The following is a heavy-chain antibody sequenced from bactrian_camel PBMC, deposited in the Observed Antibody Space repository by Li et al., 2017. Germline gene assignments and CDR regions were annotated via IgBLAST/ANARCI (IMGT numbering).Heavy chain of an antibody. V-gene: IGHV3S1*01. CDR3: AAQFYRESYQGDYCRNVASDFLN. Sequence: VQLVESGGGLAQPGASLTLSCLASGFQYSSYSMYWVRQAPGKGLEWVGVIERSGYVPYREGLKGRFTISRDNAKNTVYLQMNSLKSEDTATYYCAAQFYRESYQGDYCRNVASDFLNWGQGTQVTVS. D-gene: IGHD3*01. J-gene: IGHJ4*01. CDR1: GFQYSSYS. CDR2: IERSGYVP.